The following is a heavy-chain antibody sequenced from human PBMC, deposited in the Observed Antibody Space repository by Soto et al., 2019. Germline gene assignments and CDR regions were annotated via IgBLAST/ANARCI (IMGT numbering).Heavy chain of an antibody. J-gene: IGHJ6*02. D-gene: IGHD6-13*01. Sequence: SETLSLTCTVSGGSISSYYWSWIRQPPGKGLEWIGYIYYSGSTNYNPSLKSRVTISVDTSKNQFSLKLSSVTAADTAVYYCARVLDGKSSWPVPNYYYYGMDVWGQGTTVTVSS. V-gene: IGHV4-59*01. CDR2: IYYSGST. CDR3: ARVLDGKSSWPVPNYYYYGMDV. CDR1: GGSISSYY.